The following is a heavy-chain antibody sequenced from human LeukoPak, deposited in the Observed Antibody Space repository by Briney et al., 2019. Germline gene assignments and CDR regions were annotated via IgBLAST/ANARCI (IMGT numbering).Heavy chain of an antibody. D-gene: IGHD3-3*01. CDR3: AKGRPRFLEWLLDY. V-gene: IGHV3-23*01. J-gene: IGHJ4*02. Sequence: GGSLRLSCAASGFTFSSYAMSWVRQAPGKGLEWVSAISGSGGSTYYADSVKGRFTISRDTSKSTLYLQMNSLRAEDTAVYYCAKGRPRFLEWLLDYWGQGTLVTVSS. CDR2: ISGSGGST. CDR1: GFTFSSYA.